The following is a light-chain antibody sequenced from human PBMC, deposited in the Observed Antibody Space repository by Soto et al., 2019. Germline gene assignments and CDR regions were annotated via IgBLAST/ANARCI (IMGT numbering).Light chain of an antibody. J-gene: IGLJ1*01. CDR3: SSYTSSSPYV. Sequence: QSALTQPASVPGSPGQSITISCTGTSSDVGGYNYVSWYQQYPGKAPKLMIYDVSNRPSGVSNRFSGSKSGNTASLTISGLQAEDEADYYCSSYTSSSPYVFGTGTKLTVL. CDR1: SSDVGGYNY. CDR2: DVS. V-gene: IGLV2-14*01.